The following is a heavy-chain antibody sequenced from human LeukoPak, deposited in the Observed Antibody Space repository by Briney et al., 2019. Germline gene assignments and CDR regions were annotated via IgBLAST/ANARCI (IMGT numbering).Heavy chain of an antibody. CDR1: GFTFSSYA. V-gene: IGHV3-23*01. Sequence: PGGSLRLSCAASGFTFSSYAMSWVRQAPGKGLEWVSGISGSGGSTYYADSVKGRFTISRDNSKNTLYLQMNSLRAEDTAVYYCAKPPARWLVPNYFDYWGQGTLVTVSS. J-gene: IGHJ4*02. CDR2: ISGSGGST. D-gene: IGHD6-19*01. CDR3: AKPPARWLVPNYFDY.